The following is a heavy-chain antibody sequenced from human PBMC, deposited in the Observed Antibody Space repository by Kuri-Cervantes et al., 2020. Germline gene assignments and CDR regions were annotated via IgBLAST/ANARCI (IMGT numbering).Heavy chain of an antibody. CDR2: IWYDGSNK. J-gene: IGHJ3*02. Sequence: GESLKISCAASGFTVSSNYMSWVRQAPGKGLEWVAVIWYDGSNKYYADSVKGRFTISRDNSKNTLYLQMNSLRAEDTAVYYCAGSRELIPGAFDIWGQGTMVTVSS. V-gene: IGHV3-33*08. D-gene: IGHD3-10*01. CDR1: GFTVSSNY. CDR3: AGSRELIPGAFDI.